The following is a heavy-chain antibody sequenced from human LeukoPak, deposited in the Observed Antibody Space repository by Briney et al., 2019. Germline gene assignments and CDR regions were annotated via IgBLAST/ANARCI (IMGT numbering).Heavy chain of an antibody. J-gene: IGHJ6*02. V-gene: IGHV3-48*04. CDR2: ISSSSSTI. CDR3: ARDPHESPWYYYYGMDV. Sequence: GGSLRLSCAASGFTFSSYSMNWVRQAPGKGLEWVSYISSSSSTIYYADSVKGRFTVSRDNAKNSLYLQMNSLRAEDTAVYYCARDPHESPWYYYYGMDVWGQGTTVTVSS. CDR1: GFTFSSYS.